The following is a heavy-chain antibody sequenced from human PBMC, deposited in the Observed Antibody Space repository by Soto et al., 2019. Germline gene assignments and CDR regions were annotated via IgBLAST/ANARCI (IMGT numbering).Heavy chain of an antibody. V-gene: IGHV4-39*01. D-gene: IGHD1-7*01. CDR3: ARRRVAVSGTSRFGP. Sequence: SETLSLTCTVSGGSIRSSSYFWSWIRQAPGKGLEWIGSIYFGGTTYYNPSLKTRGTISVDTSRSQFSLKLTSVTVADAAVYYCARRRVAVSGTSRFGPWCQGTQVTVSS. CDR2: IYFGGTT. CDR1: GGSIRSSSYF. J-gene: IGHJ5*02.